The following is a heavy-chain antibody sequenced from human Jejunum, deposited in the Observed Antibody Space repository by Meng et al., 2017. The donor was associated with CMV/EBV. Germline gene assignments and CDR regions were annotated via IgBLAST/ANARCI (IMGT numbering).Heavy chain of an antibody. CDR3: ATTSGSSY. Sequence: SCATSGLTFGTFWGSGFRQAPGRGLEWVANIKQDGSAKYYVDSVRGRFTISRDNTENSLLLQMNTLRVEDTAVYYCATTSGSSYWGQGALVTVSS. J-gene: IGHJ4*02. V-gene: IGHV3-7*01. D-gene: IGHD6-6*01. CDR1: GLTFGTFW. CDR2: IKQDGSAK.